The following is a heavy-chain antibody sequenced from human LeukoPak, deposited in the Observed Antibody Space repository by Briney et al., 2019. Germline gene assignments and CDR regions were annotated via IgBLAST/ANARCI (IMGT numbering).Heavy chain of an antibody. CDR3: ARGNDYGDPDFDY. J-gene: IGHJ4*02. CDR1: GGSISSYY. D-gene: IGHD4-17*01. V-gene: IGHV4-59*12. CDR2: IYYSGST. Sequence: SETLSLTCTVSGGSISSYYWSWIRQPPGKGLEWIGYIYYSGSTNYNPSLKSRVTMSVDTSKNQFSLKLGSVTAADTAVYYCARGNDYGDPDFDYWGQGTLVTVSS.